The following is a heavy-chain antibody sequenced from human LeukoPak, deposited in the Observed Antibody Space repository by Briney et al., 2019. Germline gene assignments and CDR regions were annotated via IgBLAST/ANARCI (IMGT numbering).Heavy chain of an antibody. CDR3: AKETSYKSFDY. Sequence: GGSLRLSCTASGFTFSNYDMTWVRQAPGKGLEWVSGISYSGSTYYADSAKGRFTISRDNSKNTLYLQMNSLRAEDTAVYYCAKETSYKSFDYWGQGTLVTVSS. J-gene: IGHJ4*02. CDR1: GFTFSNYD. D-gene: IGHD1-26*01. CDR2: ISYSGST. V-gene: IGHV3-23*01.